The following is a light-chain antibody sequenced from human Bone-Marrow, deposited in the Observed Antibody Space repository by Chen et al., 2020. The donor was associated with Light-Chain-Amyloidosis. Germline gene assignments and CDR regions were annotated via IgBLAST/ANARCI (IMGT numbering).Light chain of an antibody. J-gene: IGLJ2*01. Sequence: SYELTQPPSVSVSPGQTARITCSGDDLPTKYAYWYQQKPGQDPVLVIHRDTERPSGISARFASSSSGTTATLTISGVQAEDEADYHCQSADSSGTYEVIFGGGTKLTVL. CDR3: QSADSSGTYEVI. CDR2: RDT. V-gene: IGLV3-25*03. CDR1: DLPTKY.